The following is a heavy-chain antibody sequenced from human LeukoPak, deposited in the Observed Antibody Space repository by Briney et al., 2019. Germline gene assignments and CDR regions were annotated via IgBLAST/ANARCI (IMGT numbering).Heavy chain of an antibody. Sequence: EASVKVSCKASGYTFTGYYVHWVRQAPGQGLEWMGRVNPNSGDTNYAQKFQGRVTMTRDTSISTAYMELSRLRSDDTAVYYCARGYCGGDCFPDYWGQGTLVTVSS. CDR3: ARGYCGGDCFPDY. CDR1: GYTFTGYY. V-gene: IGHV1-2*06. D-gene: IGHD2-21*02. CDR2: VNPNSGDT. J-gene: IGHJ4*02.